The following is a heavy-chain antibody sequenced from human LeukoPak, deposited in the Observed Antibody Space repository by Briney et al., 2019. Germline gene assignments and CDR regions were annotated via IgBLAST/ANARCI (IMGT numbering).Heavy chain of an antibody. CDR3: ASEKMEYCSSTSCYSSRPAGYGY. J-gene: IGHJ4*02. V-gene: IGHV4-38-2*02. D-gene: IGHD2-2*01. Sequence: PSETLSLTCTVSGYSISSGYYWGWIRQPPGKGLEWIGSIYHSGSTYYNPSLKSRVTISVDTSKNQFPLKLSSVTAADTAVYYCASEKMEYCSSTSCYSSRPAGYGYWGQGTLVTVSS. CDR2: IYHSGST. CDR1: GYSISSGYY.